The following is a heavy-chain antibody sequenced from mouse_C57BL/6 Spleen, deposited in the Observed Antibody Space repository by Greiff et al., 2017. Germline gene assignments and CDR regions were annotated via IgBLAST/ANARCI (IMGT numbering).Heavy chain of an antibody. Sequence: EVNLVESGGGLVKPGGSLKLSCAASGFTFSSYAMSWVRQTPEKRLEWVATISDGGSYTYYPDNVKGRFTISRDNAKNNLYLQMSHLKSEDTAMYYCARGYYGSSRAWFAYWGQGTLVTVSA. V-gene: IGHV5-4*03. CDR1: GFTFSSYA. CDR3: ARGYYGSSRAWFAY. J-gene: IGHJ3*01. CDR2: ISDGGSYT. D-gene: IGHD1-1*01.